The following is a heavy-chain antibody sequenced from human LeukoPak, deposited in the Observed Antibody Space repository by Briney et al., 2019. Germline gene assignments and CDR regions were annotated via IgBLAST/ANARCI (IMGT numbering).Heavy chain of an antibody. D-gene: IGHD3-3*01. CDR3: AKKSLWSGPFDY. V-gene: IGHV3-23*01. J-gene: IGHJ4*02. Sequence: GGSLRLSCRASGFIFSNYAMSWVRQAPGKGLEWVSIITGSGGDSYYTDSVKGRFTLSRDNSKNTLFLQMNSLRAEDTAVYFCAKKSLWSGPFDYWGQGTLVTVFS. CDR1: GFIFSNYA. CDR2: ITGSGGDS.